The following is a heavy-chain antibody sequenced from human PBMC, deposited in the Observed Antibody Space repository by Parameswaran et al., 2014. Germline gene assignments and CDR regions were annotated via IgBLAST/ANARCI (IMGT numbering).Heavy chain of an antibody. CDR3: ARGPGMTTVTTQGFQDPLGLGY. Sequence: WVRQAPGQGLEWMGWISAYNGNTNYAQKLQGRVTMTTDTSTSTAYMELRSLRSDDTAVYYCARGPGMTTVTTQGFQDPLGLGYWGQGTLVTVSS. V-gene: IGHV1-18*01. CDR2: ISAYNGNT. D-gene: IGHD4-17*01. J-gene: IGHJ4*02.